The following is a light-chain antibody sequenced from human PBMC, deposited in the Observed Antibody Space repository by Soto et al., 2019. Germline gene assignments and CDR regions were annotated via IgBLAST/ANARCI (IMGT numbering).Light chain of an antibody. CDR1: QSVSSSTS. CDR2: GAS. CDR3: QQYGDSLLT. J-gene: IGKJ4*01. Sequence: EIVLTQSPGTLSLSPGERAALSCRASQSVSSSTSLAWYQQKTGQAPRLLIYGASSRAVGVPDRFSGSGSGTDFTLTISRLEPEDFAVYYCQQYGDSLLTFGGGTKVE. V-gene: IGKV3-20*01.